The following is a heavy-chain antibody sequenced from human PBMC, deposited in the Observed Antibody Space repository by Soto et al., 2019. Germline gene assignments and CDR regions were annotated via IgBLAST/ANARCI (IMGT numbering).Heavy chain of an antibody. D-gene: IGHD3-3*01. CDR1: GYTFTSYA. V-gene: IGHV1-3*01. J-gene: IGHJ5*02. CDR3: ARDYVYYDFWSGYYTGNWFDP. Sequence: QVQLVQSGAEVKKPGASVKVSCKASGYTFTSYAMHWVRQAPGQRLEWMGWINAGNGNTKYSQKLQGRVTITRDTSACTAYMELSSLRSEDTAVYYCARDYVYYDFWSGYYTGNWFDPWGQGTLVTVSS. CDR2: INAGNGNT.